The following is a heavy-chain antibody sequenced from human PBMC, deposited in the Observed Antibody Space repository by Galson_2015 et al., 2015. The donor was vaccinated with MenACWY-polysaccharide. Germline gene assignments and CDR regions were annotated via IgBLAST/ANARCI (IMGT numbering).Heavy chain of an antibody. CDR1: SGSISSRGHH. CDR3: ARAPTPYCSSTSCFHKYAFDI. V-gene: IGHV4-39*01. D-gene: IGHD2-2*01. Sequence: SETLSLTCTVSSGSISSRGHHWGWIRQPPGKGLEWIGIVYYSGNTYYNPSLESRVTISVDTSKNQFSLKLNSVTAADTALYYCARAPTPYCSSTSCFHKYAFDIWGQGTMVTVSS. CDR2: VYYSGNT. J-gene: IGHJ3*02.